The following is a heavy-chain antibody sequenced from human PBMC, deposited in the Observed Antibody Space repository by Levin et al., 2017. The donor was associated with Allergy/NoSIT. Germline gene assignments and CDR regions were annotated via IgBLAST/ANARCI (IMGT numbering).Heavy chain of an antibody. CDR3: ARERYCGGDCLIDY. CDR1: GFTFSSYS. Sequence: PGGSLRLSCAASGFTFSSYSMNWVRQAPGKGLKWVSYISSSSSTIYYADSVKGRFTISRDNAKNSLYLQMNSLRDEDTAVYYCARERYCGGDCLIDYWGQGTLVTVSS. D-gene: IGHD2-21*01. CDR2: ISSSSSTI. V-gene: IGHV3-48*02. J-gene: IGHJ4*02.